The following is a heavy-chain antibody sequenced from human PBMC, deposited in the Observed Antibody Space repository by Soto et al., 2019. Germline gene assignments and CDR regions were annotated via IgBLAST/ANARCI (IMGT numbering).Heavy chain of an antibody. D-gene: IGHD6-19*01. Sequence: EVQLVESGGGLVKPGGSLRLSCAASGFTFSSYSMNWVRQAPGKGLEWVSSISSSSSYIYYADSVKGRFTISRDNAKNSLYLQMNSLRAEDTAVYYCARDLSSGWSSYDYGMDVWGQGTTVTVSS. J-gene: IGHJ6*02. V-gene: IGHV3-21*01. CDR1: GFTFSSYS. CDR3: ARDLSSGWSSYDYGMDV. CDR2: ISSSSSYI.